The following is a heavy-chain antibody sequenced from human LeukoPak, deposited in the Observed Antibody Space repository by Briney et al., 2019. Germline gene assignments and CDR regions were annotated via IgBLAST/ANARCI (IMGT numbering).Heavy chain of an antibody. V-gene: IGHV3-21*01. Sequence: GGSLRLSCAASGVTFSSYSMNWVRQAPGEGLEWVSSISSSSSSIYYADSVKGRFTISRDNAKNSLYLQMNSLRAEDTAVYYCARDHGAEWEPYSFDYWGQGTLVTVSS. D-gene: IGHD1-26*01. CDR1: GVTFSSYS. CDR2: ISSSSSSI. CDR3: ARDHGAEWEPYSFDY. J-gene: IGHJ4*02.